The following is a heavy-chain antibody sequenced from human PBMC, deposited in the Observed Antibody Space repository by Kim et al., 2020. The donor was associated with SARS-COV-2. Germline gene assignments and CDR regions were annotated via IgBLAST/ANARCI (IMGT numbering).Heavy chain of an antibody. D-gene: IGHD2-15*01. CDR2: IKQDGSEK. CDR1: GFTFSSHG. J-gene: IGHJ4*02. Sequence: GGSLRLSCAASGFTFSSHGMSWVRQAPGKGLEWVANIKQDGSEKYYVDSVKGRFTISRDNAKNSLYLQMNSLRAEDTAVYYCARDLRVGAAVYWGQGTLVTVSS. CDR3: ARDLRVGAAVY. V-gene: IGHV3-7*01.